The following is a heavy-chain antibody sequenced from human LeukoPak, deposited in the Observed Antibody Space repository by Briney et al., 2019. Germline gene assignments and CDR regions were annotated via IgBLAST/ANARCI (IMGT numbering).Heavy chain of an antibody. CDR3: ARLPIVVPAAIGRGDY. CDR1: GFTFSSYA. J-gene: IGHJ4*02. CDR2: ISGSGSST. V-gene: IGHV3-23*01. D-gene: IGHD2-2*02. Sequence: PGGSLRLSCAASGFTFSSYAMSWVRQAPGKGLEWVSAISGSGSSTYYADSVKGRFTISRDNSKNTLYLQMNSLRAEDTAVYYCARLPIVVPAAIGRGDYWGQGTLVTVSS.